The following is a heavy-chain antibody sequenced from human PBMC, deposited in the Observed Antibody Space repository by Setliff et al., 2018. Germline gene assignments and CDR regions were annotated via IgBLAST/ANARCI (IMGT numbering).Heavy chain of an antibody. CDR1: GYSFTAYY. Sequence: GASVKVSCKASGYSFTAYYMHWVRQAPGQGLEWIGRLNPDNGATDYAHNFLGRVTMTSDTSISTAYMDLSGLISDDTGVYYCTRKGPTSSFDYWGQGTLVTVS. V-gene: IGHV1-2*05. CDR3: TRKGPTSSFDY. J-gene: IGHJ4*02. CDR2: LNPDNGAT. D-gene: IGHD2-2*01.